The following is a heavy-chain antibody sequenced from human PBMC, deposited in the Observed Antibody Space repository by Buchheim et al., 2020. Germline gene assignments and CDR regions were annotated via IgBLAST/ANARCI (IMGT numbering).Heavy chain of an antibody. CDR2: IYYSGST. CDR3: ASSRVDHYSSSSEYYYYYGMDV. J-gene: IGHJ6*02. Sequence: QVQLQESGPGLVKPSQTLSLTCTFSGGSISSGGYYWGWIRQHPGKGLEWIGYIYYSGSTYYNPSLKRRVTISVDTSKNQFSLKLSSVTAADTAVYYCASSRVDHYSSSSEYYYYYGMDVWGQGTT. CDR1: GGSISSGGYY. V-gene: IGHV4-31*03. D-gene: IGHD6-6*01.